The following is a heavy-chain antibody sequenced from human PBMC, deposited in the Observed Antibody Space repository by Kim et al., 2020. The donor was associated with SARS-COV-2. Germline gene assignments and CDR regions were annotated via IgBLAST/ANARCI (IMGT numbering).Heavy chain of an antibody. J-gene: IGHJ4*02. CDR3: ARGAKSSNLFN. Sequence: STNYTPSLKSRVIISVDTSKNQFSLKLSSVTAADTAVYYCARGAKSSNLFNWGQGTLVTVSS. V-gene: IGHV4-34*01. D-gene: IGHD6-13*01. CDR2: ST.